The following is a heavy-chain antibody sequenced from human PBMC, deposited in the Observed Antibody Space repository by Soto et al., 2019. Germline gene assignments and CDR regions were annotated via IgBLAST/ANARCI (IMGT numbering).Heavy chain of an antibody. CDR1: GYTFTNYG. Sequence: QVQLVQSGAEVKKPGASVKVSCKASGYTFTNYGISWVRQAPGQGLEWMGWISAYKGNTNYAQKLQGRVTMTTDTSTSTAYMELRSLRSDDTAVYYCARVGDCSSTSCRYYYYYGMDVWGQGTTVTVSS. CDR3: ARVGDCSSTSCRYYYYYGMDV. J-gene: IGHJ6*02. CDR2: ISAYKGNT. V-gene: IGHV1-18*01. D-gene: IGHD2-2*01.